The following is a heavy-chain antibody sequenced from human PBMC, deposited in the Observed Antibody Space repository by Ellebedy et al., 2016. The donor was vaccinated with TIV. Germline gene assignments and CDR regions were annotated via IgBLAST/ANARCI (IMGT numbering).Heavy chain of an antibody. CDR3: ARDGGRLGMDV. D-gene: IGHD3-16*01. CDR2: IYYSGST. V-gene: IGHV4-39*07. CDR1: GGSISNSDYY. J-gene: IGHJ6*02. Sequence: MPSETLSLTCTVSGGSISNSDYYWDWIRQPPGKGLEWIGSIYYSGSTYYNPSLKSRVTVSVDTSKNQFSLKVSSVTAADTAVYYCARDGGRLGMDVWGQGTTVTVSS.